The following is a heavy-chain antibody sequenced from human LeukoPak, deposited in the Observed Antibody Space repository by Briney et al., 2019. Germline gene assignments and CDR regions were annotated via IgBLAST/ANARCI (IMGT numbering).Heavy chain of an antibody. V-gene: IGHV4-34*01. CDR1: GGSFSGYY. Sequence: SETLSLTCVVYGGSFSGYYWSWIRQPPGKGLEWIGEIDHSGTTNYNPSLKSRVTMSVDTSKNQFSLMVSSVTAADTAVYYCATGRNGVVPAPILGVGPWYNYHYMDVWGKGTTVTVSS. CDR3: ATGRNGVVPAPILGVGPWYNYHYMDV. D-gene: IGHD2-2*02. J-gene: IGHJ6*03. CDR2: IDHSGTT.